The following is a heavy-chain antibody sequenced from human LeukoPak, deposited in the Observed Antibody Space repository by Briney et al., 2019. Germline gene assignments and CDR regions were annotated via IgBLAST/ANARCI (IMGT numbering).Heavy chain of an antibody. Sequence: PGGSLRLSCEASGFTFSSYAMIWVRQAPGKGLEWVSSISSSSSYIYYADSVKGRFTISRDNAKNSLYLQMNSLRAEDTAVYYCASVLAVAGGVDYWGQGTLVTVSS. V-gene: IGHV3-21*01. CDR2: ISSSSSYI. J-gene: IGHJ4*02. D-gene: IGHD6-19*01. CDR1: GFTFSSYA. CDR3: ASVLAVAGGVDY.